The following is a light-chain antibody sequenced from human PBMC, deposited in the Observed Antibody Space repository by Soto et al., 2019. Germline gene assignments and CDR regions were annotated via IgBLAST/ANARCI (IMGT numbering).Light chain of an antibody. V-gene: IGLV2-14*03. CDR3: SSYTSKDTLV. Sequence: QSVLTQPASVSGSPGQSITISCTGTSSDVGGYDHVSWYQQHPGKAPKLIIYDVSIRPSGVSNRFSGSKSGNTASLAVSGIQAEDEADYYCSSYTSKDTLVFGGGTKLTVL. CDR1: SSDVGGYDH. J-gene: IGLJ3*02. CDR2: DVS.